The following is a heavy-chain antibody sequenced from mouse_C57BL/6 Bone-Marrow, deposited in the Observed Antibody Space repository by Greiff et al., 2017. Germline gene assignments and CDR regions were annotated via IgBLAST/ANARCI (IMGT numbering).Heavy chain of an antibody. CDR2: ISSGSSTI. V-gene: IGHV5-17*01. CDR3: ARRRLYWLRRYFDV. J-gene: IGHJ1*03. Sequence: EVKLQESGGGLVKPGGSLKLSCAASGFTFSDYGMHWVRQAPEKGLEWVAYISSGSSTIYYADTVKGRFTISRDNAKNTLFLQMTSLRSEDTAMYYCARRRLYWLRRYFDVWGTGTTVTVSS. D-gene: IGHD2-2*01. CDR1: GFTFSDYG.